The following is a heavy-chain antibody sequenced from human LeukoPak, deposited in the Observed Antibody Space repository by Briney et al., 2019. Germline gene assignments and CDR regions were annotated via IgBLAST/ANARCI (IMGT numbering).Heavy chain of an antibody. CDR2: IYYSGST. D-gene: IGHD3-3*01. CDR3: AGGRQRVADY. Sequence: SETLSLTCTVSGGSISSYYWSWIRQPPGKGLEWIGYIYYSGSTNYNPSLKGRVTISVDTSKNQFSLKLSSVTAADTAVYYCAGGRQRVADYWGQGTLVTVSS. V-gene: IGHV4-59*08. J-gene: IGHJ4*02. CDR1: GGSISSYY.